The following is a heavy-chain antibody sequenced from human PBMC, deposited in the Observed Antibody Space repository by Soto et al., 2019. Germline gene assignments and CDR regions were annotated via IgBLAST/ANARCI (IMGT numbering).Heavy chain of an antibody. J-gene: IGHJ5*02. Sequence: SDTLSLTCTVSGGSVSSGTYYWSWIRQPPGKGLEWIGHIYFTGSTNYNPSLKSRVTMSLDTSRNQFSLKLSSVTAADTAVYYCTRGPPRVQWFDPWGLGTLVTVSS. CDR1: GGSVSSGTYY. CDR2: IYFTGST. CDR3: TRGPPRVQWFDP. V-gene: IGHV4-61*01.